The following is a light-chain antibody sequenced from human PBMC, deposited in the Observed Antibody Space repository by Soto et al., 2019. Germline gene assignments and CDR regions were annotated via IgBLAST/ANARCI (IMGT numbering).Light chain of an antibody. V-gene: IGKV1-39*01. Sequence: DIQMTQSPSSLSASVGDRVTITCRASQSISSYLNWYQQKPGKAPKLLIYAASSLQSGVPSRCSGSGCGTDVTLTISSLQPEDFATYYCQQSYSTPGTFGPGTKVDIK. CDR2: AAS. CDR3: QQSYSTPGT. J-gene: IGKJ3*01. CDR1: QSISSY.